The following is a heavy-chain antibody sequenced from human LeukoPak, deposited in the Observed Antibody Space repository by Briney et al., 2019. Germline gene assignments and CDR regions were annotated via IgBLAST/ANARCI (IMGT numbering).Heavy chain of an antibody. V-gene: IGHV4-59*01. D-gene: IGHD1-26*01. Sequence: PSETLSLTCTVSGGSISTYYWSWIRQPPGKGLEWIGYIYYSGSTNYNPSLKSRVTISVDTSKNQFSLKLSSVTAADTAVYYCVRDASSGSAYYFDYWGQGTLVTVSS. CDR2: IYYSGST. J-gene: IGHJ4*02. CDR3: VRDASSGSAYYFDY. CDR1: GGSISTYY.